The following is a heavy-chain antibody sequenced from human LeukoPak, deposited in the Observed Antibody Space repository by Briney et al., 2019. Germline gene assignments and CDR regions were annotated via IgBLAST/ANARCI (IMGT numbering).Heavy chain of an antibody. D-gene: IGHD6-13*01. CDR2: ISGSGGST. Sequence: GGSLRLSCAASGFTFSSYAMSWVRQAPGKGLEWVSAISGSGGSTYYADSVKGRFTISRDNSKNTLYLQMNSLRAEDAAVYYCAKDLRIAAAGRVSDYWGQGTLVTVSS. V-gene: IGHV3-23*01. CDR1: GFTFSSYA. J-gene: IGHJ4*02. CDR3: AKDLRIAAAGRVSDY.